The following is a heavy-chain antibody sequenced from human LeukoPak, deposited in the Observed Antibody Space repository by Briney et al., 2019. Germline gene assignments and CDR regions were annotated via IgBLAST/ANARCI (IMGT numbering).Heavy chain of an antibody. D-gene: IGHD3-3*01. J-gene: IGHJ6*02. V-gene: IGHV1-8*02. CDR2: MNPNSGNT. CDR1: GGTFSSYA. Sequence: ASVKVSCKASGGTFSSYAISWVRQAPGQGLEWMGWMNPNSGNTGYAQKFQGRVTMTRNTSISTAYMELSSLRSEDTAVYYCARGLNDFWSGYYYYYYYGMDVWGQGTTVTVSS. CDR3: ARGLNDFWSGYYYYYYYGMDV.